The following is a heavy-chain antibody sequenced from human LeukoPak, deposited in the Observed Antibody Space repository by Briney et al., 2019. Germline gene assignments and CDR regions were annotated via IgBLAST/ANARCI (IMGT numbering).Heavy chain of an antibody. Sequence: GGSLRLSCAASGFTFSSYAMSWVRQAPGKGLEWVSSISSGGGNTYYADSVKGRFTISRDNSKNTLYLQMNSLRPEDTAVYYCAKALIIGTGGFFDYWGQGTLVTVSS. CDR1: GFTFSSYA. D-gene: IGHD1-20*01. J-gene: IGHJ4*02. V-gene: IGHV3-23*01. CDR3: AKALIIGTGGFFDY. CDR2: ISSGGGNT.